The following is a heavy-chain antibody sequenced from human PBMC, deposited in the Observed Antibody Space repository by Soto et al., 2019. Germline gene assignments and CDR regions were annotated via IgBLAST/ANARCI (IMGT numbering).Heavy chain of an antibody. J-gene: IGHJ4*02. CDR2: ISSSSSYT. V-gene: IGHV3-11*06. CDR1: GFTFSDYY. CDR3: ARDRNSGSPGPTDY. D-gene: IGHD1-26*01. Sequence: PGGSLRLSCAASGFTFSDYYISWIRQAPGKGLEWVSYISSSSSYTNYADSVKGRFTISRDNAKNSLYLQMNSLRAEDTAVYYCARDRNSGSPGPTDYWGQGTLVTVSS.